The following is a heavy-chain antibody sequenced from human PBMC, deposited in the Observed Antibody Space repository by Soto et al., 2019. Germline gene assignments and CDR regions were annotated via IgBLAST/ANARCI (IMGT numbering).Heavy chain of an antibody. CDR1: GGSITSYH. CDR3: ASRDPGTSVDY. CDR2: IYRTGST. Sequence: SETLSLTCIVSGGSITSYHWSWIRQPPGQGLEWIGEIYRTGSTNYNPSLKSRVTISLDKSENQFSLKVTSLTAADTAVYYCASRDPGTSVDYWGQGTLVTVSS. J-gene: IGHJ4*02. V-gene: IGHV4-4*09. D-gene: IGHD1-7*01.